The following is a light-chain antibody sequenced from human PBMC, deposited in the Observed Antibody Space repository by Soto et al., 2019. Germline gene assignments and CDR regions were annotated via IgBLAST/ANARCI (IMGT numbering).Light chain of an antibody. V-gene: IGLV2-14*01. CDR3: SSYTSGSTYV. CDR1: SSDVGDYKY. Sequence: QSALTQPASVSGSPGQSMTISCTGASSDVGDYKYVSWFQQHPGKAPKLMIYEVSNRPSGVSNRFSGSKSGNTASLTISGLQAEDEADYYCSSYTSGSTYVFGTGTKVTVL. J-gene: IGLJ1*01. CDR2: EVS.